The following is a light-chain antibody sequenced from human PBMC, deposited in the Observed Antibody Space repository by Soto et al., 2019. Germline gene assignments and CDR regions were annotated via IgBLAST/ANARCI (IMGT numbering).Light chain of an antibody. CDR2: DVS. V-gene: IGLV2-14*03. CDR3: SSFTRSNSYV. Sequence: QSALTQPASVSGSPGQSITISCTGTSSDVGAYNYVSWYQQHPGKVPKLMIYDVSDRPSGVSNRFSGSKSGNTASLTISGLQAEDEADYYCSSFTRSNSYVFGTGTKPTVL. CDR1: SSDVGAYNY. J-gene: IGLJ1*01.